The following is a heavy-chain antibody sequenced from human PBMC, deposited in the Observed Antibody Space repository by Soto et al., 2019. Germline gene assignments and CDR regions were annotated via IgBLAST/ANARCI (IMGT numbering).Heavy chain of an antibody. CDR3: ARYMVRGEGGMDV. CDR1: GGSISGGGYY. CDR2: IYYSGST. J-gene: IGHJ6*02. Sequence: SETLSLTCTVSGGSISGGGYYWSWIRQHPGKGLEWIGYIYYSGSTYYNPSLKSRVTISVDTSKNQFSLKLSSVTAADTAVYYCARYMVRGEGGMDVWGQGTTVTVSS. V-gene: IGHV4-31*03. D-gene: IGHD3-10*01.